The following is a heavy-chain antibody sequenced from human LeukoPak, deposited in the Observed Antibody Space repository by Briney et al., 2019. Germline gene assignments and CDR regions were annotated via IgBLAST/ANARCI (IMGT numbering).Heavy chain of an antibody. J-gene: IGHJ4*02. Sequence: GGSLRLSCAASGFTFSSYVMSWVRQAPGKGLECASVISGSGANTYYADSVKGRFTISRDNSKNTLYLQMNSPRAEDTAIYYCAKGGYNYGYFDCWGQGTLVTVSS. D-gene: IGHD5-18*01. V-gene: IGHV3-23*01. CDR2: ISGSGANT. CDR1: GFTFSSYV. CDR3: AKGGYNYGYFDC.